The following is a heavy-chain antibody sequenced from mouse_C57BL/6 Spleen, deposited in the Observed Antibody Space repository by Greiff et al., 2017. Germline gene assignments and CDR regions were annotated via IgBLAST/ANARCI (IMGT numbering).Heavy chain of an antibody. D-gene: IGHD2-2*01. V-gene: IGHV14-2*01. CDR3: ARGGYEGLDY. CDR1: GFNIKDYY. Sequence: VQLQQSGAELVKPGASVKLSCTASGFNIKDYYMHWVKQRTEQGLEWIGRIDPEDGETKYAPEFQGKATITADTSSNTAYLQLSSLTSEDTAVYYCARGGYEGLDYWGQGTTLTVSS. J-gene: IGHJ2*01. CDR2: IDPEDGET.